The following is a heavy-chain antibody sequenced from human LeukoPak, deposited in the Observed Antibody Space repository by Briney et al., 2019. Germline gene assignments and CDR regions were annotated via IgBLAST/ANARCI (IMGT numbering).Heavy chain of an antibody. CDR2: IIPVFGAA. V-gene: IGHV1-69*05. J-gene: IGHJ5*02. Sequence: ASVKVSCKASGGTFSSYAINWVRQAPGQGLEWMGGIIPVFGAANYAQKFQGRVTITTDESTSTAYMELSSLRSEDTAVYYCARGYCGGDCYSEAKNWFDPWGQGTLVTVSS. CDR3: ARGYCGGDCYSEAKNWFDP. D-gene: IGHD2-21*02. CDR1: GGTFSSYA.